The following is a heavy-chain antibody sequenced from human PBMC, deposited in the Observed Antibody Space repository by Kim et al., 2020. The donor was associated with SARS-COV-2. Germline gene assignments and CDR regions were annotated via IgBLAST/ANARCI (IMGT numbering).Heavy chain of an antibody. Sequence: YKPSLKIRVTISVDTSKNQFSLKLSSVTAADTAVYYCARQGSSWYDYFDYWGQGTLVTVSS. J-gene: IGHJ4*02. D-gene: IGHD6-13*01. V-gene: IGHV4-39*01. CDR3: ARQGSSWYDYFDY.